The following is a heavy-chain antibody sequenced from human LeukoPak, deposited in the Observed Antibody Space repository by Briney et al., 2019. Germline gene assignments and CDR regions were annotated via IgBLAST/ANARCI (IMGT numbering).Heavy chain of an antibody. J-gene: IGHJ6*03. CDR3: AKDSGGTYFYYYYYTDV. D-gene: IGHD1-26*01. CDR1: GFSFSTYA. CDR2: ISAGGATI. V-gene: IGHV3-23*01. Sequence: GGSLRLSCAASGFSFSTYAMSWVRQAPGKGLEWVSAISAGGATIYYADSVKGRFTVSRDNSKNTLYLHMNSLRAEDTATYYCAKDSGGTYFYYYYYTDVWGKGTTVTVSS.